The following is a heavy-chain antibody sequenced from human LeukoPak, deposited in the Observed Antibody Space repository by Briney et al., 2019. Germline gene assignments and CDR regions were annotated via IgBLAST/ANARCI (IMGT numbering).Heavy chain of an antibody. D-gene: IGHD1-14*01. Sequence: SETLSLTCTVSGGSISTYYWSWIRQPPGKGPEWIGSVYYSGSTVYNPSLKSRLTISVDTSKNQFSLNLESVTAADTALYYCARNSSSGWFAPWGQGTLVTVSS. V-gene: IGHV4-59*01. CDR1: GGSISTYY. CDR2: VYYSGST. J-gene: IGHJ5*02. CDR3: ARNSSSGWFAP.